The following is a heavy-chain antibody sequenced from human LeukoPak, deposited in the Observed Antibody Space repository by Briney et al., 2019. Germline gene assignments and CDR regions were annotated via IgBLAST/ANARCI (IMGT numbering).Heavy chain of an antibody. CDR1: GFTFSSYN. CDR2: ISGSGGST. CDR3: ATRSIAAAGTMVY. D-gene: IGHD6-13*01. Sequence: GGSLRLSCAASGFTFSSYNMIWVRQAPGKGLEWVSAISGSGGSTYYADSVKGRFTISRDNSKNTLYLQMNSLRAEDTAVYYCATRSIAAAGTMVYWGQGTLVTVSS. V-gene: IGHV3-23*01. J-gene: IGHJ4*02.